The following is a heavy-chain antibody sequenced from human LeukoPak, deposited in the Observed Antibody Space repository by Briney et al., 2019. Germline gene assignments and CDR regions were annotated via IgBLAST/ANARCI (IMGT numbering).Heavy chain of an antibody. Sequence: SQTLSLTCTVSGGSISSGSYYWSWIRQPAGKGLEWIGRIYTSGSTNYNPSLKSRVTISVDTSKNQFSLKLSSVTAADTAVYYCASSDFWSGSGYHYYYMDVWGKGTTVTVSS. CDR1: GGSISSGSYY. CDR2: IYTSGST. J-gene: IGHJ6*03. D-gene: IGHD3-3*01. CDR3: ASSDFWSGSGYHYYYMDV. V-gene: IGHV4-61*02.